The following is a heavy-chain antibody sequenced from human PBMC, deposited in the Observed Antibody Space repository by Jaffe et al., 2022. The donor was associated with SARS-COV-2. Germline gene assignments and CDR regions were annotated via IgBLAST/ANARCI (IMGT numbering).Heavy chain of an antibody. J-gene: IGHJ4*02. D-gene: IGHD3-16*01. CDR1: GFTFSSYW. CDR2: IKEDGSEK. CDR3: ARGGGWKSDC. V-gene: IGHV3-7*01. Sequence: EMQLVESGGGLVQPGGSLRLSCAASGFTFSSYWMSWVRQAPGKGLEWVANIKEDGSEKNYADSVKGRFTISRDNARNSLYLQVNSLRAEDTAVYYCARGGGWKSDCWGQGALVTVSS.